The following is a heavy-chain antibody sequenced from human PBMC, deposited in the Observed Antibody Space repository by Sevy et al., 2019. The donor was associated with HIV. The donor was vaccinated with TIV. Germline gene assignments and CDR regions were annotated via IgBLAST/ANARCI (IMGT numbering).Heavy chain of an antibody. CDR2: ISGSSSYI. J-gene: IGHJ3*02. CDR1: GFTFSSYS. CDR3: AISTIFGVTYSSGHDAFDI. V-gene: IGHV3-21*01. Sequence: GGSLRLSCAASGFTFSSYSMNWVRQAPGKGLEWVSSISGSSSYIYYADSVKGRFTISRDNAKNSLYLQMNSLRAEDTAVYYCAISTIFGVTYSSGHDAFDIWGQGTMVTVSS. D-gene: IGHD3-3*01.